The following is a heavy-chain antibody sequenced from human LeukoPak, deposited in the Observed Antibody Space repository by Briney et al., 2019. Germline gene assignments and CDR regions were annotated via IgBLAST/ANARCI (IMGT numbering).Heavy chain of an antibody. V-gene: IGHV1-69*13. CDR3: ARDSQGYSGYDSPFFDY. Sequence: SVKVSCKASGGTFSGYAISWVRQAPGQGLEWMGGIIPIFGTANYAQKFQGRVTITADVSTSTAYMELSSLRSEDTAVYYCARDSQGYSGYDSPFFDYWGQGTLVTVSS. CDR1: GGTFSGYA. CDR2: IIPIFGTA. J-gene: IGHJ4*02. D-gene: IGHD5-12*01.